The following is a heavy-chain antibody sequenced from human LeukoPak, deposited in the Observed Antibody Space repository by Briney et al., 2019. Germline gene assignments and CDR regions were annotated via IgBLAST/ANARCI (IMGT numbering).Heavy chain of an antibody. CDR3: ARSTVGTSCCTAVDY. CDR1: GFTFSTYA. J-gene: IGHJ4*02. D-gene: IGHD1-26*01. V-gene: IGHV3-23*01. CDR2: ISAGGDRT. Sequence: GGSLRLSCAASGFTFSTYAMTWVRQAPGKGREGVSGISAGGDRTYYADSVKGRFTISRDNSKNTLYLQMNSLRAEDTAEYYCARSTVGTSCCTAVDYWGQGTLVTVSS.